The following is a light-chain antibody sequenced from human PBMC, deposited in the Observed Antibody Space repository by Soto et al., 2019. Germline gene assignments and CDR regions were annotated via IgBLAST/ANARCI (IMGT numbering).Light chain of an antibody. J-gene: IGKJ1*01. CDR1: QSISSW. CDR3: QQYNTYPWT. V-gene: IGKV1-5*01. CDR2: DTS. Sequence: DIQMTQSPATLSASVGDRVTITFRASQSISSWLAWYQQKPGKVPKVMIDDTSSLESVVPSRFSGSGSGTEFTLTIISLQPDDFETYYCQQYNTYPWTFGQGTTVEIK.